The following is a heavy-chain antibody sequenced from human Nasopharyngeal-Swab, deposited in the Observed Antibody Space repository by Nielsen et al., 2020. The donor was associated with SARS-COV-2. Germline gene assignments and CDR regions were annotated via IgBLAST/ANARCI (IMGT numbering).Heavy chain of an antibody. D-gene: IGHD3-10*01. CDR2: ISSSSSYI. J-gene: IGHJ6*02. CDR3: ARDQQGGYGSGSYGTVPYYYYGMDV. CDR1: GFTFSSYS. V-gene: IGHV3-21*01. Sequence: LTCAASGFTFSSYSMNWVRQAPGKGLEWVSSISSSSSYIYYADSVKGRFTISRDNAKNSLYLQMNSLRAEDTAVYYCARDQQGGYGSGSYGTVPYYYYGMDVWGQGTTVTVSS.